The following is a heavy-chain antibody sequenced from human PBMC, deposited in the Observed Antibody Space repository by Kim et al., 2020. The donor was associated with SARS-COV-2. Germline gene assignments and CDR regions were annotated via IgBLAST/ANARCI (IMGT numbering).Heavy chain of an antibody. J-gene: IGHJ4*02. Sequence: GGSLRLSCAASGFTFSSYGMHWVRQAPGKGLEWVAVIWYDGSNKYYADSVKGRFTISRDNSKNTLYLQMNSLRAEDTAVYYCARDQQKRTMIVLRNLWGYYFDYWGQGTLVTVSS. D-gene: IGHD3-22*01. V-gene: IGHV3-33*01. CDR2: IWYDGSNK. CDR1: GFTFSSYG. CDR3: ARDQQKRTMIVLRNLWGYYFDY.